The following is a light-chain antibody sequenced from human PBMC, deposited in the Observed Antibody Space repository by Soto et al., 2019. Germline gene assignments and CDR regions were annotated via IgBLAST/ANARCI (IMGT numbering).Light chain of an antibody. CDR1: QGIDNY. Sequence: DIQMTQSPSSLSASVGDRVTIFCRASQGIDNYLAWFQQKPGKAPKCLIYGASSLQSGVPSKFSGSGFGTDFTRTINSLQPEDFAAYDCLQYESYPYTFGQGTKLEIK. CDR2: GAS. J-gene: IGKJ2*01. CDR3: LQYESYPYT. V-gene: IGKV1-16*02.